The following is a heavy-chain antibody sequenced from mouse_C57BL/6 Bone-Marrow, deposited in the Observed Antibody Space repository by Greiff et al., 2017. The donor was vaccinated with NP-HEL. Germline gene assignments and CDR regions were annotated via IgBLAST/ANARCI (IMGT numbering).Heavy chain of an antibody. CDR1: GYSITSGYY. D-gene: IGHD1-1*01. V-gene: IGHV3-6*01. CDR3: ARERYYYGSFPWFAY. J-gene: IGHJ3*01. Sequence: EVKLQESGPGLVKPSQSLSLTCSVTGYSITSGYYWNWIRQFPGNKLEWMGYISYDGSNNYNPSLKNRISITRDTSKNQFFLKLNSVTTEDTATYYCARERYYYGSFPWFAYWGQGTLVTVSA. CDR2: ISYDGSN.